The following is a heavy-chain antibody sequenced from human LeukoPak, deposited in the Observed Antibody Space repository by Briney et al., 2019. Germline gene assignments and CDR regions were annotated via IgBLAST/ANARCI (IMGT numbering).Heavy chain of an antibody. J-gene: IGHJ4*02. CDR1: GFTFSSYA. V-gene: IGHV3-23*01. D-gene: IGHD1-26*01. CDR2: ISGSGDST. Sequence: GGSLRLSCAASGFTFSSYAMSWVRQAPGKGLEWVSAISGSGDSTYYADSVKGRFTISRDNSRNSLHLQMNSLRAEDTAVYYCAKRDGSYWRGPFDYWGQGTLVTVSS. CDR3: AKRDGSYWRGPFDY.